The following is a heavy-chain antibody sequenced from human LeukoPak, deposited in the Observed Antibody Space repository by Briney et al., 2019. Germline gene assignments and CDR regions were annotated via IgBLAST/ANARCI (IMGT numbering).Heavy chain of an antibody. CDR1: GFTFNSYS. CDR3: ARGPAGIAVAGSPGYFQH. Sequence: GGSLRLSCAASGFTFNSYSMNWVRQAPGKGLEWVSSISSGSSYIFYADSVKGRFTISRDNAKNSLYLQMNSLRAEDTAVYYCARGPAGIAVAGSPGYFQHWGQGTLVTVSS. CDR2: ISSGSSYI. D-gene: IGHD6-19*01. V-gene: IGHV3-21*01. J-gene: IGHJ1*01.